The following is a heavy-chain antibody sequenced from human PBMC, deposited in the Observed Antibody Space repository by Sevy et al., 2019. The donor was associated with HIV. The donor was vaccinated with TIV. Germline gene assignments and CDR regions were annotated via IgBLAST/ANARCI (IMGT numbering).Heavy chain of an antibody. D-gene: IGHD3-22*01. CDR2: ISSSGSTI. CDR3: ASDRIDGGLYYYDSSGSPHFDY. J-gene: IGHJ4*02. V-gene: IGHV3-48*03. Sequence: GGSLRLSCAASGFTFSSYEMNWVRQAPGKGLEWVSYISSSGSTIYYADSVKGRFTISKDNAKNSLYLQMNSLRAEDTAVYYCASDRIDGGLYYYDSSGSPHFDYWGQGTLVTVSS. CDR1: GFTFSSYE.